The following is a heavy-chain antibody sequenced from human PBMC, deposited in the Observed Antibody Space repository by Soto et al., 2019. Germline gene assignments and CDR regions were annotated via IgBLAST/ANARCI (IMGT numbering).Heavy chain of an antibody. V-gene: IGHV3-30-3*01. CDR2: ISYDGSNK. D-gene: IGHD3-9*01. CDR1: GFTFSSYA. J-gene: IGHJ4*02. CDR3: ARAPAKILRYFDWPHYYFDY. Sequence: GGSLRLSCAASGFTFSSYAMHWVRQAPGKGLEWVAVISYDGSNKYYADSVKGRFTISRDNSKNTLYLQMNSLRAEDTAVYYCARAPAKILRYFDWPHYYFDYWGQGTLVTVSS.